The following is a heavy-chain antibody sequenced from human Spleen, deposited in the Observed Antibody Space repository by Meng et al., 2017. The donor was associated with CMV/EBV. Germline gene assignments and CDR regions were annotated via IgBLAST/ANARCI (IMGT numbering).Heavy chain of an antibody. V-gene: IGHV3-7*01. J-gene: IGHJ1*01. CDR2: IKQDGSEK. CDR3: ARAAQGSGWYIATISYFQH. CDR1: GFTVSSNY. D-gene: IGHD6-19*01. Sequence: GGSLRLSCAASGFTVSSNYMSWVRQAPGKGLEWVANIKQDGSEKYYVDSVKGRFTISRDNAKNSLYLQMNSLRAEDTAVYYCARAAQGSGWYIATISYFQHWGQGTLVTVSS.